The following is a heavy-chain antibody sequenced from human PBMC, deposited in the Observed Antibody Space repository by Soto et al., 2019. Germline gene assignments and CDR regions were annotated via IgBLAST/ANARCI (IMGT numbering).Heavy chain of an antibody. CDR3: ASSSWFLGPFDI. D-gene: IGHD6-13*01. V-gene: IGHV4-59*08. CDR1: GGSISSYY. CDR2: IYYSGST. Sequence: QVQLQESGPGLVKPSETLSLTCTVSGGSISSYYWNWIRQPPGKGLEWIGYIYYSGSTNYNPSLKSRVTISVDTSKNQFSLKLSSVTAADTAVYYCASSSWFLGPFDIWGQGTMVTVSS. J-gene: IGHJ3*02.